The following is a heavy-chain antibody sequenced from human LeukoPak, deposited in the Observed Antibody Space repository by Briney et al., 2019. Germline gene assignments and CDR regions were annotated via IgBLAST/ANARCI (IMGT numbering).Heavy chain of an antibody. CDR3: ARGRYDSSGYYYFLL. CDR2: TNPNSGNT. CDR1: GYTLTSYD. V-gene: IGHV1-8*01. J-gene: IGHJ4*02. Sequence: GASVKVSCKASGYTLTSYDINWVRQATGQGLEWMGWTNPNSGNTGYAQKFQGRVTMTRNTSISTAYMELSSLRSEDTAVYYCARGRYDSSGYYYFLLWGQGTLVTVSS. D-gene: IGHD3-22*01.